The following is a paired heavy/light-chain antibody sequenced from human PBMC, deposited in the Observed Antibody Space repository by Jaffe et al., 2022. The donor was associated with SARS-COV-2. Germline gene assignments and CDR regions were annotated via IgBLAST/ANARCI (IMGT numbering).Heavy chain of an antibody. V-gene: IGHV1-69*01. Sequence: QVQLVQSGADVKKPGSSVKVSCKASGGTFGNSGISWVRQVPGQGLEWMGVIVPIFDTTNYAQKFQGRVTFTADESTRTAYMELSSLRSDDTAVYYCARDSGAAAGFDYWGPGTLVTVSS. CDR2: IVPIFDTT. CDR3: ARDSGAAAGFDY. CDR1: GGTFGNSG. J-gene: IGHJ4*02. D-gene: IGHD6-13*01.
Light chain of an antibody. J-gene: IGLJ2*01. CDR1: ELGHKY. CDR2: QDT. V-gene: IGLV3-1*01. Sequence: SYDLTQPPSLSVSPGQTATITCSGDELGHKYACWYQQRPGQSPVLVIYQDTKRPSGIPERFSGSNSGNTATLTISGTQAMDEADYYCQAWDSGTVVFGGGTKLTVL. CDR3: QAWDSGTVV.